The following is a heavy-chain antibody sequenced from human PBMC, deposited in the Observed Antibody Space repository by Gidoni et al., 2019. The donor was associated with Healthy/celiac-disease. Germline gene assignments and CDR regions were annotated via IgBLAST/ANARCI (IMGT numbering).Heavy chain of an antibody. CDR3: ARGSSGWSGYYGMDV. Sequence: QVQLAASGGGLVKPGGSLRLSCAASGFTFSDYYMSWIRQAPGKGLEWVSYISSSSSYTNYADSVKGRFTISRDNAKNSLYLQMNSLRAEDTAVYYCARGSSGWSGYYGMDVWGQGTTVTVSS. CDR1: GFTFSDYY. D-gene: IGHD6-19*01. CDR2: ISSSSSYT. V-gene: IGHV3-11*05. J-gene: IGHJ6*02.